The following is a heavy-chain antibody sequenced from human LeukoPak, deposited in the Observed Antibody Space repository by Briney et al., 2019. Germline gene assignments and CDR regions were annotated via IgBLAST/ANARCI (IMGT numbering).Heavy chain of an antibody. D-gene: IGHD3-10*01. Sequence: SETLSLTCTVSGGSITSISYYWGWVRQPPGKGLEWIRSIYYSGSTYYNPSLKSRVTISIDTSKNQFSLKLSSVTAADTAVYYCARTKLLWFGESDYWGQGTLVTVSS. CDR1: GGSITSISYY. CDR2: IYYSGST. J-gene: IGHJ4*02. CDR3: ARTKLLWFGESDY. V-gene: IGHV4-39*01.